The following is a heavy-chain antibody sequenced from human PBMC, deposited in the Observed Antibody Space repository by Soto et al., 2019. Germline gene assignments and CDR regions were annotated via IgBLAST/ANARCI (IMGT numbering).Heavy chain of an antibody. CDR2: IKSKTDGGTT. Sequence: VQLVESGGGLVKPGGSLRLSCAASGFTFSNAWMSWVRQAPGKGLEWVGRIKSKTDGGTTDYAAPVKGRFTISRDDSKNTLYLQMNSLKTEDTAVYYCTTVPDYYDFWSGFPFWGQGTLVTVSS. V-gene: IGHV3-15*01. J-gene: IGHJ4*02. CDR1: GFTFSNAW. D-gene: IGHD3-3*01. CDR3: TTVPDYYDFWSGFPF.